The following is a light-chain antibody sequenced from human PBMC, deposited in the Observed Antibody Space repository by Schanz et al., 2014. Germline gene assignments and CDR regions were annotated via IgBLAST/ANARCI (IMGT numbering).Light chain of an antibody. CDR2: EGS. Sequence: QSALTQPASVSGSPGQSITISCTGTSSDVGSYNLVSWYQQHPGKAPKLMIYEGSKRPSGVSNRFSGSKSGNTASLTISGLQAEDEADYYCCSYTSSSTLRGVFGGGTKLTVL. CDR3: CSYTSSSTLRGV. J-gene: IGLJ3*02. CDR1: SSDVGSYNL. V-gene: IGLV2-14*02.